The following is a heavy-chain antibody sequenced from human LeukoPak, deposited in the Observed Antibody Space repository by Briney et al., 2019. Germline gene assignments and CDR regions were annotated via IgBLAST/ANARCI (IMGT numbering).Heavy chain of an antibody. J-gene: IGHJ4*02. Sequence: PSETLSLTCTVSGGSISSSSYYWGWIRQPPGKGLEWIGSIYYSGSTYYNPSLKSRVTISVDTSKNQFSLKLSSVTAADTAVYYCARRGGYCSSTSCLGHWGQGTLVTVSS. CDR3: ARRGGYCSSTSCLGH. D-gene: IGHD2-2*03. V-gene: IGHV4-39*01. CDR2: IYYSGST. CDR1: GGSISSSSYY.